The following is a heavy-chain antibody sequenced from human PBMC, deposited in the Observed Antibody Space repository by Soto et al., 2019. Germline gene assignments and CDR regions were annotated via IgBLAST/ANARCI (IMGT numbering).Heavy chain of an antibody. Sequence: QAQLVQSGAEVKKPGASVKVSCQAGGYTFADYGISWVRQAPGQGLEWVGWIGPYNGNTNYAQNLQDRVTMTTDTSTNTAYLLLMSLISDDTALYDCARCYCTVGSCYTCWHIYLWGRGTLLTVSS. CDR2: IGPYNGNT. CDR1: GYTFADYG. V-gene: IGHV1-18*01. CDR3: ARCYCTVGSCYTCWHIYL. J-gene: IGHJ2*01. D-gene: IGHD2-15*01.